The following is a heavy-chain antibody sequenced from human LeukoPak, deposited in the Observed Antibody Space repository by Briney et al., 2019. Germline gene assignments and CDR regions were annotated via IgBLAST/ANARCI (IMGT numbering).Heavy chain of an antibody. V-gene: IGHV1-8*01. CDR3: ARAPLGYCSSTSCYLAGYYCYYYMDV. D-gene: IGHD2-2*01. Sequence: ASVKVSCKASGCTFTSYDINWVRQATGQGLEWMGWMNPNSGNTGYAQKFQGRVTMTRNTSISTAYMELSSLRSEDTAVYYCARAPLGYCSSTSCYLAGYYCYYYMDVWGKGTTVTVSS. CDR1: GCTFTSYD. J-gene: IGHJ6*03. CDR2: MNPNSGNT.